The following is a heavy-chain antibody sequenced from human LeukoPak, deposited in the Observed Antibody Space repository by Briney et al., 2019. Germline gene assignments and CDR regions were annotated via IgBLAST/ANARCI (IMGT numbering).Heavy chain of an antibody. CDR3: ARPSERSLQFPFDY. CDR2: IYPGDADN. J-gene: IGHJ4*02. V-gene: IGHV5-51*01. D-gene: IGHD5-24*01. CDR1: GYSFISYW. Sequence: GESLKISCEGSGYSFISYWIGWVRQMPGEGLEWMGIIYPGDADNRYGPSFQGQFTISADQSISTAYLPWSSLKASDTAMYYCARPSERSLQFPFDYRGQGTLVTVSS.